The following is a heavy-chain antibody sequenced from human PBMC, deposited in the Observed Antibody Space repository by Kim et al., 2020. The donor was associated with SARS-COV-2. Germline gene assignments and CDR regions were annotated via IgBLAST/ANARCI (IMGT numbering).Heavy chain of an antibody. V-gene: IGHV3-23*01. CDR2: ISGSGGST. D-gene: IGHD3-22*01. CDR3: AKDRVIFYYDSSNPDAFDI. CDR1: GFTFSSYA. Sequence: GGSLRLSCAASGFTFSSYAMSWVRQAPGKGLEWVSAISGSGGSTYYADSVKGRFTISRDNSKNTLYLQMNSLRAEDTAVYYCAKDRVIFYYDSSNPDAFDIWGQGTMVTVSS. J-gene: IGHJ3*02.